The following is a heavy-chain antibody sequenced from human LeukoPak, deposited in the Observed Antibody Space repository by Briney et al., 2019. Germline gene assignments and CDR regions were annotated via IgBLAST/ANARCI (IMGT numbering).Heavy chain of an antibody. CDR2: IYADGNT. CDR1: GFIVNTNY. CDR3: ARDSYGDANFDT. Sequence: GRSLRLSCAASGFIVNTNYMSRVRQAPGRGLEWVSFIYADGNTYYADSVKGRFTISRDISKNAVFLQMNSLRAEDTAVYYCARDSYGDANFDTWGQGTLVTVSS. V-gene: IGHV3-53*01. J-gene: IGHJ4*02. D-gene: IGHD4-17*01.